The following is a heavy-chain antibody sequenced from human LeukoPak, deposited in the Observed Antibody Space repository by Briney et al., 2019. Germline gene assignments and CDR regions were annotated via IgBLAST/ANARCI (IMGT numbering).Heavy chain of an antibody. CDR1: GYTFTGYD. D-gene: IGHD1-26*01. Sequence: ASVRVSCKASGYTFTGYDINWVRQATGQGLEWMGWMNPNTGDTGYAQKFQGRVTMTRNSSIDTTYMELSGLRSEDTAVYYCTRGSLSGSSRDYWGQGTLLTVSS. CDR2: MNPNTGDT. V-gene: IGHV1-8*01. CDR3: TRGSLSGSSRDY. J-gene: IGHJ4*02.